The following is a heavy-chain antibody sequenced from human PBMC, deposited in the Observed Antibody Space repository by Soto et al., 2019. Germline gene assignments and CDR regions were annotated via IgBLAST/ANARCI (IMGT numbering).Heavy chain of an antibody. CDR2: IIPILGIA. CDR3: ARGFAEDYFDY. J-gene: IGHJ4*02. V-gene: IGHV1-69*02. CDR1: GGTFSSYT. Sequence: QVQLVQSGAEVKKPGSSVKVSCKASGGTFSSYTISWVRQAPGQGLEWMGRIIPILGIANYAQKFQGRVTITADKSTSTAYLELSSLRSEDTAVYYCARGFAEDYFDYWGQGTLVTVSS.